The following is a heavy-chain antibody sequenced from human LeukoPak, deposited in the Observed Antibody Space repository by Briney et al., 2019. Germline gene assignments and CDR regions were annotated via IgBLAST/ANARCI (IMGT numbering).Heavy chain of an antibody. D-gene: IGHD3-16*01. CDR1: GYTFTSYG. CDR3: ARVRGRTKNWFDP. CDR2: ISAYNGNT. V-gene: IGHV1-18*01. Sequence: ASVKVSCKASGYTFTSYGISWVRQAPGQGLEWMGWISAYNGNTNYAQKLQGRVTMTRNTSISTAYMELSSLRSEDTAVYYCARVRGRTKNWFDPWGQGTLVTVSS. J-gene: IGHJ5*02.